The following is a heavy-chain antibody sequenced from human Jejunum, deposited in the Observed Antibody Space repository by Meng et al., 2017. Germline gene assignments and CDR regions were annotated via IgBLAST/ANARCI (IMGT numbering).Heavy chain of an antibody. Sequence: EAQLVESGGDLVQPGGSLRPSCSSSVFTFSGYYMHWVRQSPGKGLVWVSRINSDGSITKYADSVRGRFIISRDNAKNTVYLQMNSLRAEDTAVYYCARAGYDFWTGYSDYWGEGTLVTVSS. D-gene: IGHD3/OR15-3a*01. J-gene: IGHJ4*02. V-gene: IGHV3-74*03. CDR1: VFTFSGYY. CDR3: ARAGYDFWTGYSDY. CDR2: INSDGSIT.